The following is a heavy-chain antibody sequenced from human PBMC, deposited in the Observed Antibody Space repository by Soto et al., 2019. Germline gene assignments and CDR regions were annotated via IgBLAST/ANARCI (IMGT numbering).Heavy chain of an antibody. V-gene: IGHV3-7*01. J-gene: IGHJ4*02. CDR1: GFAFSQYW. CDR2: MNQDGSKR. D-gene: IGHD5-12*01. Sequence: EVQFVESGGDLVQPGGSLRLSCAASGFAFSQYWINWVRQSPGKGLEWVAIMNQDGSKRYYGASVMGRFTISRDNGKNSLSLQMSSLRYDDTAVYFCSRDMELSGYSSEFDYGGLGTRVTVTS. CDR3: SRDMELSGYSSEFDY.